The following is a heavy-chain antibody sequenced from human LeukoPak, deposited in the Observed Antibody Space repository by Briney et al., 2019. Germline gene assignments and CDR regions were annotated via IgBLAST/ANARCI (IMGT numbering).Heavy chain of an antibody. Sequence: GGSLRLSCVASGFTFSSCAMSWVRQAPGKGLEWVSAIDVGGGNTYYADSVKGRFTFSRDNFKNTLHLQMNSLRAEDTAVYYWAKADTGGNYFDHWGQGTLVTVSS. D-gene: IGHD1-26*01. CDR3: AKADTGGNYFDH. CDR1: GFTFSSCA. J-gene: IGHJ4*02. CDR2: IDVGGGNT. V-gene: IGHV3-23*01.